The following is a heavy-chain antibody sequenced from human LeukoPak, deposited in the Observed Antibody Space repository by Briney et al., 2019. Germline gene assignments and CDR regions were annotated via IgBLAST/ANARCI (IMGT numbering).Heavy chain of an antibody. D-gene: IGHD3-22*01. Sequence: ASVKVSCKASGYTFTGYYMHWVRPAPGQGLEWMGWINPNSGGTNYAQKFQGRVTMTRDTSISTAYMELSRLRSDDTAVYYCARDDSSGYYYPLQENWFDPWGQGTLVTVSP. J-gene: IGHJ5*02. CDR2: INPNSGGT. CDR1: GYTFTGYY. V-gene: IGHV1-2*02. CDR3: ARDDSSGYYYPLQENWFDP.